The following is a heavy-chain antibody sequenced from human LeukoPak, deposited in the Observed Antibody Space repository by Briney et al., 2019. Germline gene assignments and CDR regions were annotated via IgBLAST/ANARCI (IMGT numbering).Heavy chain of an antibody. V-gene: IGHV1-69*05. CDR3: ARGRRIAVAGTGGYWYFDL. CDR1: GGTFSSYA. CDR2: IIPIFGTA. Sequence: ASVKVSCKASGGTFSSYAISWVRQAPGQGLEWMGGIIPIFGTANYAQKFQGRVTITTDESTSTAYMELSSLRSEDTAVYYCARGRRIAVAGTGGYWYFDLWGRGTLVTVSS. J-gene: IGHJ2*01. D-gene: IGHD6-19*01.